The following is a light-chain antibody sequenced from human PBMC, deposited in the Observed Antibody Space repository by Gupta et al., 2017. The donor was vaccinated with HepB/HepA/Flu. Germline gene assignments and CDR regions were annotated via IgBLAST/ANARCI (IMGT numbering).Light chain of an antibody. CDR3: MQALQTPLT. J-gene: IGKJ4*01. V-gene: IGKV2-28*01. CDR1: QSLLHSNGYNY. Sequence: DIVMTQSPLSLPVTPGEPASISCRSSQSLLHSNGYNYLDWYLQKPWQSPQLQIYLGSNRASGVPDRFSGSGSGTDFTLKISRVEAEDVGVYYCMQALQTPLTFGGGTKVEIK. CDR2: LGS.